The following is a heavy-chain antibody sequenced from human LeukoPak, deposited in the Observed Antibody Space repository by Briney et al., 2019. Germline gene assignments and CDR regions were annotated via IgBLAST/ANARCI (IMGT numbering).Heavy chain of an antibody. V-gene: IGHV4-34*01. D-gene: IGHD3-16*02. Sequence: PSETLSPTCAVYGGSFSGYYWSWIRQPPGKGLEWIGEINHSGSTNYNPSLKSRVTISVDTSKNQFSLKLSSVTAADTAVYYCARVARNYDYVWGSYRYPYYYMDVWGKGTTVTVSS. CDR3: ARVARNYDYVWGSYRYPYYYMDV. CDR2: INHSGST. J-gene: IGHJ6*03. CDR1: GGSFSGYY.